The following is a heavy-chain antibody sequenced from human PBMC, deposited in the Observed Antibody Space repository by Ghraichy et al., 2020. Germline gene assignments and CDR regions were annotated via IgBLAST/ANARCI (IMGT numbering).Heavy chain of an antibody. V-gene: IGHV1-18*01. CDR3: ARGHIVVVVAATPSWFDP. J-gene: IGHJ5*02. CDR2: ISAYNGNT. D-gene: IGHD2-15*01. Sequence: ASVKVSCKTSGYTFTSYGISWVRQALGQGLEWMGWISAYNGNTNYAQKLQGRVTMTTDTSTSTAYMELRSLRSDDTAVYYCARGHIVVVVAATPSWFDPWGQGTLVTVSS. CDR1: GYTFTSYG.